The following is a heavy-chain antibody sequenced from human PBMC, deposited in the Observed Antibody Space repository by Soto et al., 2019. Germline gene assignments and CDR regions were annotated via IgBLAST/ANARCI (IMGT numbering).Heavy chain of an antibody. Sequence: EVQLVESGGDLVQPGGSLRLSCAASGFTFTGHWMHWVRQVPGKGLVWVARINTEGDSTNYADSVKGRFTISRDSATNTVYLQMNGLVVDDTSVYFCAREAGYCSTTSCYRRAFDTWGQRTMVTVSS. CDR1: GFTFTGHW. CDR3: AREAGYCSTTSCYRRAFDT. J-gene: IGHJ3*02. D-gene: IGHD2-2*01. CDR2: INTEGDST. V-gene: IGHV3-74*01.